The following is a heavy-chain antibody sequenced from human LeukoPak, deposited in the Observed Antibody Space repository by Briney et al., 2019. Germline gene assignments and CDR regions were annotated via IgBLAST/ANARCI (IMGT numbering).Heavy chain of an antibody. CDR2: ISSSGSTI. V-gene: IGHV3-11*01. J-gene: IGHJ4*02. D-gene: IGHD2-2*01. CDR1: GFTFSDYY. CDR3: ARDWYTVVVVPAALGY. Sequence: PGGSLRLSCAASGFTFSDYYMSWIRQAPGKGLEWVSYISSSGSTIYYADSVKGRFTISRDNAKNSLYLQMNSLRAEDTAVYYCARDWYTVVVVPAALGYWGQGTLVTVSS.